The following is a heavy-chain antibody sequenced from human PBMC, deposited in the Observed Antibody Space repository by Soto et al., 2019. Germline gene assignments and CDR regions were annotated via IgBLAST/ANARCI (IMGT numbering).Heavy chain of an antibody. CDR2: INPNSGGT. Sequence: ASVKVSCKDSGYTYTGYYMHWVRQAPGQGLEWMGWINPNSGGTNYAQKFQGWVTMTRDTSISTAYMELSRLRSDDTAVYYCSIAVGDYYYGMDVWGQGTTVTVSS. CDR1: GYTYTGYY. J-gene: IGHJ6*02. CDR3: SIAVGDYYYGMDV. V-gene: IGHV1-2*04. D-gene: IGHD3-16*01.